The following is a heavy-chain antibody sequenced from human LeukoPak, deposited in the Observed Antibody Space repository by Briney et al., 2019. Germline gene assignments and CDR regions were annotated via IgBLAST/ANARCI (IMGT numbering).Heavy chain of an antibody. D-gene: IGHD3-22*01. J-gene: IGHJ5*02. CDR1: GGSISSGSYY. V-gene: IGHV4-61*02. CDR2: IYSSGST. CDR3: ARDRYYYDSSGYWYYFDP. Sequence: SQTLSLTCTVSGGSISSGSYYWSWIRQPAGKGLEWIGRIYSSGSTNYNPSLKSRVTMSVDTSKNQLSLKLSSVTAADTAVYYCARDRYYYDSSGYWYYFDPWGQGTLVTVSS.